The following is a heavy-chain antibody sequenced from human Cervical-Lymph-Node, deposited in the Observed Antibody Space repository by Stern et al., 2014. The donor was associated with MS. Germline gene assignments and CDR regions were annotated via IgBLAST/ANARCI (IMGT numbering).Heavy chain of an antibody. J-gene: IGHJ3*02. CDR2: IHHRGAT. Sequence: QVQLQESGPGLVKPSQILSLSCTVSGAPVNSGGYYWTWIRQVPGKGLEWIGYIHHRGATFYNPPLKSRVTISVDTSENQVSLMLSSVTAADTAVYYCAAIGPLMEGAAFDIWGQGTLVTVSS. D-gene: IGHD3-16*01. CDR1: GAPVNSGGYY. CDR3: AAIGPLMEGAAFDI. V-gene: IGHV4-31*03.